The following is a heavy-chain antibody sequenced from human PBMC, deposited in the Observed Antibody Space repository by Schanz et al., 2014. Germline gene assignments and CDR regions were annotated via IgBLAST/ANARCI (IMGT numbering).Heavy chain of an antibody. Sequence: QVQLQESGPGLVKPSETLSLTCTVSGGSIRGYYCSWIRQPPGKGLEWIGYVHSSGSTNYNSSLKRRVPNQVDPSKNQSPLKLSSVPAADTAVYYCARHLPGGYNNHGWFDPWGQGTLVTVSS. J-gene: IGHJ5*02. V-gene: IGHV4-59*08. CDR2: VHSSGST. CDR1: GGSIRGYY. CDR3: ARHLPGGYNNHGWFDP. D-gene: IGHD4-4*01.